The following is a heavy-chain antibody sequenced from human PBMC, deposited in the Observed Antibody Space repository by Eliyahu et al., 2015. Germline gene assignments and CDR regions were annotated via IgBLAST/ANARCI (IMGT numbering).Heavy chain of an antibody. CDR1: DGSISGTTHY. Sequence: QLQLQESGPGLVKPSETLSLTCIVSDGSISGTTHYWAWIRQPPGKGLEWIASIYYSGSTYYNPSLKSRVTISVDTSKNQFSLNLRSVTAADTAIYYCARRKQLVGRRYYFDYWGQGILVSVSS. CDR3: ARRKQLVGRRYYFDY. V-gene: IGHV4-39*01. CDR2: IYYSGST. D-gene: IGHD6-6*01. J-gene: IGHJ4*02.